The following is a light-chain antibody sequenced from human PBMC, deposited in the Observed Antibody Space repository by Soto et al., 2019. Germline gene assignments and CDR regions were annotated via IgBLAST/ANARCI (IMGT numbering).Light chain of an antibody. CDR2: DIS. CDR3: HHYGGSPQYT. J-gene: IGKJ2*01. Sequence: EIVLTQSPGTLSLSPGERATLSCRASQSITSSHLAWYQQKPGQAPRLLIYDISRRATGIPDRFSGSASGTDFTLTVSRLEPEDFAVYFCHHYGGSPQYTFGQGTKMEIK. CDR1: QSITSSH. V-gene: IGKV3-20*01.